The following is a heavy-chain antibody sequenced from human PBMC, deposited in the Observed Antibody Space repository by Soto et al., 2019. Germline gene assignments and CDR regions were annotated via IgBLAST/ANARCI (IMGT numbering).Heavy chain of an antibody. V-gene: IGHV3-11*01. Sequence: GGSLRLSCAASGFTFSDYYMSWIRQAPGKGLEWVSYISSSGSTIYYADSVKGRFTISRDNAKNSLYLQMNSLRAEDTAVYYCARDSNIGYSSSWHYYYYYMDVWGKGTTVTVSS. CDR3: ARDSNIGYSSSWHYYYYYMDV. CDR1: GFTFSDYY. J-gene: IGHJ6*03. D-gene: IGHD6-13*01. CDR2: ISSSGSTI.